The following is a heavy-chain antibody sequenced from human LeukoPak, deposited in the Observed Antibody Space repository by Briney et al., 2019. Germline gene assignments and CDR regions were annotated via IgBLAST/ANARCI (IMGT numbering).Heavy chain of an antibody. CDR1: GFAFKNAW. V-gene: IGHV3-30*02. D-gene: IGHD5-12*01. CDR3: AKNRWGSVATPDS. Sequence: GESLRLSCAASGFAFKNAWMSWVRLAPGKGLEWVTFIRYDGSNTYAESVKGRFTISRDNSKNTVYLEMNSLAIEDTAIYYCAKNRWGSVATPDSWGQGTVVTVSS. J-gene: IGHJ4*02. CDR2: IRYDGSNT.